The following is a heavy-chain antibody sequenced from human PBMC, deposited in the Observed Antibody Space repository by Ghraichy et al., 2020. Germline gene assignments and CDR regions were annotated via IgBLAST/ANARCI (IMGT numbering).Heavy chain of an antibody. V-gene: IGHV4-34*01. CDR1: GGSFSGYY. J-gene: IGHJ5*02. CDR2: INHSGST. Sequence: SETLSLTCAVYGGSFSGYYWSWIRQPPGKGLEWIGEINHSGSTNYNPSLKSRVTISVDTSKNQFSLKLSSVTAADTAVYYCARLVDILTGNNWFDPWGQGTLVTVSS. CDR3: ARLVDILTGNNWFDP. D-gene: IGHD3-9*01.